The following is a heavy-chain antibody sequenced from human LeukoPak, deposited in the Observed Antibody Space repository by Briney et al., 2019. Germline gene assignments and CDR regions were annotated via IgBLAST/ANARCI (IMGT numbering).Heavy chain of an antibody. CDR1: GDSMTNYY. Sequence: PSETLSLTCTVSGDSMTNYYWNWIRQPPGKGLEWIGYIHHSGTTNYNPSLKSRLTMSVDTSKNQFSLKLNSVTAADTAVYYCARFGTSSSRFFDQWGQGTLVTVSS. V-gene: IGHV4-59*01. CDR2: IHHSGTT. CDR3: ARFGTSSSRFFDQ. D-gene: IGHD6-6*01. J-gene: IGHJ4*02.